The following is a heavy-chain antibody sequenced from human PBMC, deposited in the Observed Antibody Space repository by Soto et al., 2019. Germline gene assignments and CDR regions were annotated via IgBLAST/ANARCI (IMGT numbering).Heavy chain of an antibody. CDR3: AREGDCYDSSGYDPKPNWFDP. CDR1: GGTFSSYA. Sequence: ASVKVSCKASGGTFSSYAISWVRQAPGQGLEWMGGIIPIFGTANYAQKFQGRVTITADESTSTAYMELSSLRSEDTAVYYCAREGDCYDSSGYDPKPNWFDPWGQGTLVTVSS. V-gene: IGHV1-69*13. D-gene: IGHD3-22*01. J-gene: IGHJ5*02. CDR2: IIPIFGTA.